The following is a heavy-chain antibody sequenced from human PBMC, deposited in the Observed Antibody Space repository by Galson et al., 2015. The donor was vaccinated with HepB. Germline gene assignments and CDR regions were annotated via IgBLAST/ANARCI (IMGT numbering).Heavy chain of an antibody. CDR2: ISYDGRNQ. CDR1: GFTFSNYG. J-gene: IGHJ6*02. Sequence: SLRLSCAASGFTFSNYGMHWVRQAPGKGLEWVAVISYDGRNQYYAESVKGRFTISRENSKNTVFLQMNSLRVEDTAVFYCAKEQRYSKSYFDAFYHNGMDAWGQGTTVTVSS. V-gene: IGHV3-30*18. D-gene: IGHD1-26*01. CDR3: AKEQRYSKSYFDAFYHNGMDA.